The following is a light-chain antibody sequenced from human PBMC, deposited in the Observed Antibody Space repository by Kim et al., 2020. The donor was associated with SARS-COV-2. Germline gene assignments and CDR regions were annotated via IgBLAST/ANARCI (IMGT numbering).Light chain of an antibody. Sequence: GVTVTHTCASNTGAVTSDYYPNWFQQKPGQVPRSLIYSTSNKHPWTPARFSGSLLGDKAALTLSGVQPEDEAEYYCLLYYGGAQVFGGGTQLTVL. V-gene: IGLV7-43*01. CDR2: STS. CDR1: TGAVTSDYY. CDR3: LLYYGGAQV. J-gene: IGLJ3*02.